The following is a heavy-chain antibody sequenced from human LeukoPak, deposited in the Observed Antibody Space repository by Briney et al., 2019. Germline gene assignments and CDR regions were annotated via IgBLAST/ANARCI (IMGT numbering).Heavy chain of an antibody. J-gene: IGHJ4*02. V-gene: IGHV1-2*02. Sequence: ASVKVSCKASGYTFTGYYMHWVRQAAEQVLEWMGWINPNSGGTNYAQKFQGRVTMTRDTSISTAYMELSRLRSDDTAVYYCAIFSLWSGDDYWGQGTLVTVSS. CDR1: GYTFTGYY. CDR2: INPNSGGT. D-gene: IGHD4-17*01. CDR3: AIFSLWSGDDY.